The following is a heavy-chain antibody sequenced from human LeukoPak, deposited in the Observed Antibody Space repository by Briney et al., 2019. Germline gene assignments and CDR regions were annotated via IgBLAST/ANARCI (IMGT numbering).Heavy chain of an antibody. CDR3: ARHSWSYRFDS. Sequence: SETLSLTCTVPGGSISSVTHYWGWIRQAPGKWLEWIVSIYYSGSTYYKSSLKSRFTISVDTSKSQFSLKLSSVTAADTAVYYCARHSWSYRFDSWGQGTLVTVSS. CDR2: IYYSGST. J-gene: IGHJ4*02. D-gene: IGHD3-10*01. CDR1: GGSISSVTHY. V-gene: IGHV4-39*01.